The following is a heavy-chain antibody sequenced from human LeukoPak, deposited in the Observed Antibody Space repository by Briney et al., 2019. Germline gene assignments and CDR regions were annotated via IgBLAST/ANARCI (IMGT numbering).Heavy chain of an antibody. J-gene: IGHJ4*02. CDR3: VRGGIVGTSTRIPLFDS. CDR1: GGSISSTSYY. V-gene: IGHV4-39*07. CDR2: IYYSGST. D-gene: IGHD1-26*01. Sequence: SETLSLTCTVSGGSISSTSYYGGWIRQPPGKGLEWIGSIYYSGSTYYNPSLKSRVTISVDTSKNQFSLKLSSVTAADTAVYYCVRGGIVGTSTRIPLFDSWGQGTLVTVSS.